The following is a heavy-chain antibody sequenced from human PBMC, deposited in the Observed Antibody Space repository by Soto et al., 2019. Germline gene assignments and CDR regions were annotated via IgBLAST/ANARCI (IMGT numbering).Heavy chain of an antibody. CDR3: ASQSSELLLFAS. J-gene: IGHJ4*02. D-gene: IGHD2-15*01. CDR2: ISSSSSTI. V-gene: IGHV3-48*01. Sequence: PGGSLRLSCAASGFTFSSYSMNWVRQAPGKGLEWVSYISSSSSTIYYADSVKGRFTISRDNAKNSLYLQMNSLRAEDTAVYYCASQSSELLLFASWGQGTLVTVSS. CDR1: GFTFSSYS.